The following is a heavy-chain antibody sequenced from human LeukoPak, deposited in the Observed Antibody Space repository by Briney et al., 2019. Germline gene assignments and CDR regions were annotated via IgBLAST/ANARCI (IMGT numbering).Heavy chain of an antibody. Sequence: GGSLRLSCVASGFTFSRYWMHWVRQAPGKGLVWVSRINSDGSSTSYADSVKGRVTISRDNAKNTLYLQMNSLRGEDTAVYYCARGASNRFDYWGQGTLVTVSS. J-gene: IGHJ4*02. V-gene: IGHV3-74*01. CDR2: INSDGSST. CDR3: ARGASNRFDY. CDR1: GFTFSRYW. D-gene: IGHD1-14*01.